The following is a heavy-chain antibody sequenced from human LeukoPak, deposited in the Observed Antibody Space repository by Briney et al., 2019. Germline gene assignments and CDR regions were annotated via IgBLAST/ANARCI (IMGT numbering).Heavy chain of an antibody. J-gene: IGHJ4*02. V-gene: IGHV3-48*04. CDR1: GFTFSSYG. CDR2: ISSSGSTI. CDR3: ARESWQGIDY. Sequence: PGRSLRLSCAASGFTFSSYGMHWVRQAPGKGLEWVSYISSSGSTIYYADSVKGRFTISRDNAKNSLYLQMNSLRAEDTAVYYCARESWQGIDYWGQGTLVTVSS.